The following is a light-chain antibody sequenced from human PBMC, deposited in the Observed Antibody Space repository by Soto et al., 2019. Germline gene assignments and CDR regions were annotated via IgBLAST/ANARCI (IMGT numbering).Light chain of an antibody. J-gene: IGKJ5*01. V-gene: IGKV3-15*01. CDR1: KSVSSN. CDR2: GAS. CDR3: QKYNNWQDRII. Sequence: EIVMTQSPATLSVSPGERATLSCRASKSVSSNIAWYQQKPGQAPRLLIYGASTRATGIPARFSGSGSGTEFTLTISSLQSEGFAVYYCQKYNNWQDRIIFGQGTRLEIK.